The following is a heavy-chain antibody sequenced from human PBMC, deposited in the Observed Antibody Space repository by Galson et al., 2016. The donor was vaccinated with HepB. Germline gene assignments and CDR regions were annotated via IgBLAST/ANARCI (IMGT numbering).Heavy chain of an antibody. CDR2: ISGSGITT. Sequence: SLRLSCAASGFTLSNYAMSWVRQAPGKGLEWVSDISGSGITTYYADSVKGRFTISRDNSKKTVYLQMSSLSAEDTAVYYCARLFGGYIDYWGQGTLVTVSS. J-gene: IGHJ4*02. V-gene: IGHV3-23*01. CDR1: GFTLSNYA. CDR3: ARLFGGYIDY. D-gene: IGHD2-15*01.